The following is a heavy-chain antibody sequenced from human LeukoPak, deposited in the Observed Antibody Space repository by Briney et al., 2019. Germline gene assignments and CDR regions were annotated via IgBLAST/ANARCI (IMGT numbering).Heavy chain of an antibody. J-gene: IGHJ4*02. Sequence: GGSLRLSCAASGFTLSSYAMSWVRQAPWKGLEWVSGIRGSGGSTYYADSVKGRFTISRDNSKNTLYLQMNSLRAEDTAVYYCAKGSTSWYAGPSDYWGQGTLVTVSS. D-gene: IGHD6-13*01. CDR3: AKGSTSWYAGPSDY. CDR1: GFTLSSYA. CDR2: IRGSGGST. V-gene: IGHV3-23*01.